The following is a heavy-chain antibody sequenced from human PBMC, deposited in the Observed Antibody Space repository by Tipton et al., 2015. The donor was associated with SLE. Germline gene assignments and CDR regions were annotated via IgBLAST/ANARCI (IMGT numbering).Heavy chain of an antibody. D-gene: IGHD6-13*01. Sequence: TLSLTCTVPGGSISSYYWSWIRQPPGKGLEWIGYIYYSGSTNYNPSLKSRVTISVDTSKKQFSLKLSSVTAADTAVDYCARQPIAAAGTSNYFDYWGQGTLVTVSS. CDR3: ARQPIAAAGTSNYFDY. CDR1: GGSISSYY. V-gene: IGHV4-59*08. CDR2: IYYSGST. J-gene: IGHJ4*02.